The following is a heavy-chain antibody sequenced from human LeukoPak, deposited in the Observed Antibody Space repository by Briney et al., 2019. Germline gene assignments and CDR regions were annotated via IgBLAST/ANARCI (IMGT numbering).Heavy chain of an antibody. J-gene: IGHJ4*02. V-gene: IGHV4-39*01. Sequence: SETLSLTCTVSGVSISSSNSYWGWIRQPPGKGLEWIGSIYYSGNTYYNASLKSQVSISIDTSKNQFSLRLTSVTAADTAVYYCGRQTGSGLFILPGGKGTRVTVSS. D-gene: IGHD3/OR15-3a*01. CDR3: GRQTGSGLFILP. CDR2: IYYSGNT. CDR1: GVSISSSNSY.